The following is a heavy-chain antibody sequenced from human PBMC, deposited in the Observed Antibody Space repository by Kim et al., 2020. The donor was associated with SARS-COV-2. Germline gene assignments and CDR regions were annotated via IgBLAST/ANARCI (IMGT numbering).Heavy chain of an antibody. CDR3: ARGGSSGWAAVGY. V-gene: IGHV4-39*01. Sequence: YKPSLKNRVPISVDTSKNQFSLKLSSVTAADTAVYYCARGGSSGWAAVGYWGQGTLVTVSS. D-gene: IGHD6-19*01. J-gene: IGHJ4*02.